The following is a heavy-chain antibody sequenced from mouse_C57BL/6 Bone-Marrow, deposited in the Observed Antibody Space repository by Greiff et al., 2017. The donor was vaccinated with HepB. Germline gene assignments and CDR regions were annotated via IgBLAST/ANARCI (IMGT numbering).Heavy chain of an antibody. D-gene: IGHD2-5*01. CDR1: GYTFTDYE. Sequence: QVQLQQSGAELVRPGASVTLSCKASGYTFTDYEMHWVKQTPVHGLEWIGAIDPETGGTAYNQKFKGKAILTADKSSSTAYMDLRSLTSEDSAVYYCTKDYSNYVGAMDYWGQGTSVTVSS. CDR3: TKDYSNYVGAMDY. CDR2: IDPETGGT. J-gene: IGHJ4*01. V-gene: IGHV1-15*01.